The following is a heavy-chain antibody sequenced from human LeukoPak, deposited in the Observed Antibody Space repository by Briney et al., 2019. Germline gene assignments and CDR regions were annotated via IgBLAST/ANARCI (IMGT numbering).Heavy chain of an antibody. CDR1: GLTFSNYW. D-gene: IGHD2-8*01. CDR3: GRRRGMGSLDY. J-gene: IGHJ4*02. Sequence: GGSLRLSCAASGLTFSNYWMSWVRQAPGKGLEWVANIKQDGSEKNCVDSVRGRFTISRDNAKNSLYLQMNSLRAEDTAVYYCGRRRGMGSLDYWGQGTLVTVSS. V-gene: IGHV3-7*03. CDR2: IKQDGSEK.